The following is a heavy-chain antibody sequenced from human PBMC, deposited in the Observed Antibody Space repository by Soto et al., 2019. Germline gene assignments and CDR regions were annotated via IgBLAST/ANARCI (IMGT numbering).Heavy chain of an antibody. CDR2: INGDGRST. Sequence: PGGSLRLCCAASGVTFRNYGMHWVRQAPGKGLVWVSRINGDGRSTSYADSVRGRFTISRDNAKNTLYLQMNSLRAEDTAVYYCVRGAASYRGIAGSMEVWGQGATVTVSS. CDR1: GVTFRNYG. J-gene: IGHJ6*02. V-gene: IGHV3-74*01. CDR3: VRGAASYRGIAGSMEV. D-gene: IGHD1-26*01.